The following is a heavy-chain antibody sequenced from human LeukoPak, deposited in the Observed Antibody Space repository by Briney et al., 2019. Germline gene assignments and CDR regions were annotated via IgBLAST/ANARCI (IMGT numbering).Heavy chain of an antibody. J-gene: IGHJ4*02. CDR2: IYSGGST. CDR3: ASRQIFGVVIIDY. D-gene: IGHD3-3*01. V-gene: IGHV3-53*01. CDR1: GFTVSSNY. Sequence: PGGSLRLSCAASGFTVSSNYMSWVRQAPGKGLEWVSVIYSGGSTYYADSVKGRFTISRDNSKNTLYLQMNGLRAEDTAVYYCASRQIFGVVIIDYWGQGTLVTVSS.